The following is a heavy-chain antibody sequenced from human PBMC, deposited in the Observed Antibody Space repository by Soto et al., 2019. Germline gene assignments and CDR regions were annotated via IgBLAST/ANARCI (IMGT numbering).Heavy chain of an antibody. CDR1: GFTFSSYG. J-gene: IGHJ4*02. Sequence: QVQLVESGGGVVQPGRSLRLSCAASGFTFSSYGIHWVRQAPGKGLEWVAIIWYDGSNKYYADSVKVRFTISRDNSKNTLYLQMNSLRTEDTAVYYCATDRATTRLCYWGQGTLVTVSS. CDR3: ATDRATTRLCY. CDR2: IWYDGSNK. D-gene: IGHD5-12*01. V-gene: IGHV3-33*01.